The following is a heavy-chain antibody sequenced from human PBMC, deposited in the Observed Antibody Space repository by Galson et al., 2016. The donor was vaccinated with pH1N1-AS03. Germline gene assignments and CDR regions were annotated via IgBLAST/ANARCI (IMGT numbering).Heavy chain of an antibody. Sequence: CAISGDSVSSDRAAWNWIRQSPSRGLEWLGRTYYRSKWYYDYAVSVESRMTIRPDTSKNQVSLQLNSVTPEDTAVYHCARGGLGTTVSPFQHWGQGTLVTVSS. V-gene: IGHV6-1*01. CDR1: GDSVSSDRAA. CDR2: TYYRSKWYY. D-gene: IGHD1/OR15-1a*01. J-gene: IGHJ1*01. CDR3: ARGGLGTTVSPFQH.